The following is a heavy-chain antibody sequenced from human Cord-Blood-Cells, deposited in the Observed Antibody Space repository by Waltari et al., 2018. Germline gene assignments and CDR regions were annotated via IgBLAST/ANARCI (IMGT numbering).Heavy chain of an antibody. Sequence: EVQLVESGGGLVQPGGFLRLSCVAPGFPFSRFWMHWVRHAPGKGMVWVSRINSDGSSTSYADSVKGRFTISRDNAKNTLYLQMNSLRAEDTAVYYCARGGYFDYWGQGTLVTVSS. CDR1: GFPFSRFW. CDR3: ARGGYFDY. V-gene: IGHV3-74*01. J-gene: IGHJ4*02. CDR2: INSDGSST.